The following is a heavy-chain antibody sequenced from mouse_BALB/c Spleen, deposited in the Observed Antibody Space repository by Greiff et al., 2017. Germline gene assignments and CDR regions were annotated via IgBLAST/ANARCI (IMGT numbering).Heavy chain of an antibody. CDR1: GFTFSSYA. J-gene: IGHJ1*01. Sequence: EVKVVESGGGLVKPGGSLKLSCAASGFTFSSYAMSWVRQTPEKRLEWVATISSGGSYTYYPDSVKGRFTISRDNAKNTLYLQMSSLRSEDTAMYYCARQGGRDGYYWYFDVWGAGTTVTVSS. D-gene: IGHD2-3*01. V-gene: IGHV5-9-3*01. CDR2: ISSGGSYT. CDR3: ARQGGRDGYYWYFDV.